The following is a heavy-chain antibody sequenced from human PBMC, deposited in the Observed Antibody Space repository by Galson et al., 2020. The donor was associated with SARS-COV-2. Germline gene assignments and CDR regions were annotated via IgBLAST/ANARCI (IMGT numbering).Heavy chain of an antibody. CDR1: GYTFSAYY. Sequence: SVNVSCKSSGYTFSAYYIHWVRQAPGQGPAWVGWVNPKTCDTNYPHKFQGRVTMTRDTSIRTAYMELSSLRSDDTAVYYCARPQMSYYDSSGYYFDAFEIWGQGTLVTVSS. V-gene: IGHV1-2*02. J-gene: IGHJ3*02. CDR2: VNPKTCDT. CDR3: ARPQMSYYDSSGYYFDAFEI. D-gene: IGHD3-22*01.